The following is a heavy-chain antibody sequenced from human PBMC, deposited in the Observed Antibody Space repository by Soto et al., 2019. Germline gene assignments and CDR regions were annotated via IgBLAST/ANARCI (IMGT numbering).Heavy chain of an antibody. V-gene: IGHV3-11*01. D-gene: IGHD3-22*01. CDR3: ARSPPYYYDSSVAY. CDR2: ISSSGSTI. CDR1: GFTFSDYY. Sequence: PGGSLRLSCAASGFTFSDYYMSWIRQAPGKGLEWVSYISSSGSTIYYADSVKGRFTISRDNAKNSLYLQMNSLRAEDTAVYYCARSPPYYYDSSVAYWGQGTLVTVSS. J-gene: IGHJ4*02.